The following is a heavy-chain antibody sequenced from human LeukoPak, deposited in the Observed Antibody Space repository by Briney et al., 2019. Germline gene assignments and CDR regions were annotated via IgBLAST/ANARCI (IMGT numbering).Heavy chain of an antibody. V-gene: IGHV3-9*01. J-gene: IGHJ4*02. Sequence: SGTSLRLSCAASGFAFDNYAMHWVRQGPGRGLEWASDISWSSGTVDYADSVKGRFIISRDNAKNSLYLEMKDLRTEDTAFYYCARGNSSSATRNFFDYWGQGTLVTVSS. CDR2: ISWSSGTV. CDR3: ARGNSSSATRNFFDY. D-gene: IGHD2/OR15-2a*01. CDR1: GFAFDNYA.